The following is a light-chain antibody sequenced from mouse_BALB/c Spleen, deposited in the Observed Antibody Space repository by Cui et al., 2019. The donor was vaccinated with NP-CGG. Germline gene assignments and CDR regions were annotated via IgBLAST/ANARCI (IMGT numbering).Light chain of an antibody. V-gene: IGLV1*01. J-gene: IGLJ1*01. CDR2: GTN. CDR3: ALWYSNHWV. Sequence: QAVVTQESALTTSPGETVTLTCRSSTGAVTNSNYANWVQEKPDHLFTGLIGGTNNRAPGVPARFSGSLIGDKAALTITGALTEDEAIYFCALWYSNHWVFGGGTKLTVL. CDR1: TGAVTNSNY.